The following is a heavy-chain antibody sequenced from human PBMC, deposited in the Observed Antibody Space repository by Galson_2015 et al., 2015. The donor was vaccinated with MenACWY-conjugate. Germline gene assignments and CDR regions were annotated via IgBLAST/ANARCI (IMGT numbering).Heavy chain of an antibody. J-gene: IGHJ6*02. D-gene: IGHD3-9*01. V-gene: IGHV3-13*04. CDR2: IGFGGGT. CDR3: ARVSALSGYSMDV. CDR1: GFTFNTYD. Sequence: SLRLSCAASGFTFNTYDFHWVRQAAGKGLEWVSGIGFGGGTHYLDSVKGRFTISRENAQNSLYLQMNSLSAGDTAMYYCARVSALSGYSMDVWGQGTTVTVSS.